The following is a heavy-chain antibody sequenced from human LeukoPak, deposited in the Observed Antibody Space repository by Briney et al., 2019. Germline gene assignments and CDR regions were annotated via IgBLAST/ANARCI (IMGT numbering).Heavy chain of an antibody. CDR1: GGSISSGDYY. CDR2: IYYSGST. CDR3: ARGTRYYGSGSYYNSPVNYGMDV. D-gene: IGHD3-10*01. Sequence: SETLSLTCTVSGGSISSGDYYWSWIRQPPGKGLEWIGYIYYSGSTYYNPSLKSRVTISVDTSKNQFSLKLSSATAADTAVYYCARGTRYYGSGSYYNSPVNYGMDVWGQGTTVTVSS. J-gene: IGHJ6*02. V-gene: IGHV4-30-4*01.